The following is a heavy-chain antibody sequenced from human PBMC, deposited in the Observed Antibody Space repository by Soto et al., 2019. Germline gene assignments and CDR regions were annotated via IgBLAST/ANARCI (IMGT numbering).Heavy chain of an antibody. D-gene: IGHD4-17*01. Sequence: ASVKVSCKASGYTFTGYYMHWVRQAPGQGLEWMGWISANNGNTNYAQKLQGRVTMTTDTSTSTAYMELRSLRSDDTAVYYCATTTVTTPFDFDYWGQGTLVTVSS. CDR2: ISANNGNT. J-gene: IGHJ4*02. CDR3: ATTTVTTPFDFDY. V-gene: IGHV1-18*04. CDR1: GYTFTGYY.